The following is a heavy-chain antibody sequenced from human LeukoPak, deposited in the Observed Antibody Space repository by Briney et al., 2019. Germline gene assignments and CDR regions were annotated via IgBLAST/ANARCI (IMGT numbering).Heavy chain of an antibody. Sequence: GRSLRLSCAASGFTFDDYGMYWVRQAPGKGLEWVSGISWNSDTIAYADSVKGRFTISRDNAKNSLSLQMNSLRAEDTAVYYCARDTSHDIGGVRNAFDIWGQGTMVTVSS. CDR2: ISWNSDTI. V-gene: IGHV3-9*01. CDR1: GFTFDDYG. CDR3: ARDTSHDIGGVRNAFDI. J-gene: IGHJ3*02. D-gene: IGHD3-16*01.